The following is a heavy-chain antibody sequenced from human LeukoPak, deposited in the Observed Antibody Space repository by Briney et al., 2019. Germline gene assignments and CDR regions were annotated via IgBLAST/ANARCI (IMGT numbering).Heavy chain of an antibody. CDR3: ARALHTAMATYYDSSGLDY. J-gene: IGHJ4*02. Sequence: GGSLRLSCAASGFTVSSNYMSWVRQAPGKGLERVSVIYSGGSTYYADSVKGRFTISRDNSKNTLYLQMNSLRAEDTAVYYCARALHTAMATYYDSSGLDYWGQGTLVTVSS. V-gene: IGHV3-53*01. CDR1: GFTVSSNY. D-gene: IGHD3-22*01. CDR2: IYSGGST.